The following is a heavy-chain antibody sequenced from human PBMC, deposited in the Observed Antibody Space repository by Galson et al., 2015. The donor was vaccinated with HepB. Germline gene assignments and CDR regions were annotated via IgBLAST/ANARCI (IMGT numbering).Heavy chain of an antibody. D-gene: IGHD3-10*01. CDR3: AKFYGADLLWFGELWD. CDR1: GFTFSSYG. Sequence: SLRLSCAASGFTFSSYGMSWVRQAPGKGLEWVSTISGSGGNTYYADSVKGRFTISRDNSKNTLYLQMNSLRDEGTAVYYCAKFYGADLLWFGELWDWGQGTLVTGSS. CDR2: ISGSGGNT. V-gene: IGHV3-23*01. J-gene: IGHJ4*02.